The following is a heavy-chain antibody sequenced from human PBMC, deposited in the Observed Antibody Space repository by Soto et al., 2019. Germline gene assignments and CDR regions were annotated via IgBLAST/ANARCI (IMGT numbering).Heavy chain of an antibody. CDR2: INPNSGNT. CDR3: ARGRAAAVVNGMDV. Sequence: QVQLVQFGPEVKKPGASVKVSCKTSGYTFASFDVYWVRQAPGQGLEWMGWINPNSGNTGYAQKFQGRVTLTKDTSISTAYMELSTLRPEDTAVYYCARGRAAAVVNGMDVWGQGTTVTVSS. CDR1: GYTFASFD. J-gene: IGHJ6*02. D-gene: IGHD6-13*01. V-gene: IGHV1-8*01.